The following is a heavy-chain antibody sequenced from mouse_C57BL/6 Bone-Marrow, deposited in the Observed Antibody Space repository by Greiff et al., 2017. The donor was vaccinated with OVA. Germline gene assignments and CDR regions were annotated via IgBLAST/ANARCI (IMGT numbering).Heavy chain of an antibody. D-gene: IGHD4-1*01. Sequence: VQLQQSGAELVKPGASVKMSCKASGYTFTSYWITWVKQRPGQGLEWIGDIYPGSGSTNYNEKFKSKATLTVDTSSSTAYMQLSSLTSEDSAVYYCALTFYWYFDVWGTGTTVTVSS. CDR3: ALTFYWYFDV. CDR2: IYPGSGST. J-gene: IGHJ1*03. V-gene: IGHV1-55*01. CDR1: GYTFTSYW.